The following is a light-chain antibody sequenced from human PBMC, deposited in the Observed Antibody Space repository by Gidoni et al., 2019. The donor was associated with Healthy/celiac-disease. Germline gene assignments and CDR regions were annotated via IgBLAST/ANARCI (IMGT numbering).Light chain of an antibody. V-gene: IGKV1-8*01. CDR2: AAS. CDR3: QQYYSYPRT. J-gene: IGKJ1*01. CDR1: QGISSY. Sequence: AIRMTQSPSSFSASTGDRVTITCRASQGISSYLAWYQQKPGKAPKLLIYAASTLQSGVPSRFSGRGSGTYFTLTISCLQSEDFATYYCQQYYSYPRTFGQGTKVEIK.